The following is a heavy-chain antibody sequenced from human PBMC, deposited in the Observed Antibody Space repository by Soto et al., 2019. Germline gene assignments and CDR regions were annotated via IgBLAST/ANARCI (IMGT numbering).Heavy chain of an antibody. J-gene: IGHJ6*02. D-gene: IGHD3-10*01. V-gene: IGHV1-69*13. CDR2: IIPIFGTA. Sequence: GASVKVSCKASGGTFSSYAISWVRQAPGQGLEWMGGIIPIFGTANYAQKFQGRVTITADESTSTAYMELSSLRSEDTAVYYCARERGPNMVRGVKPDLRNNYYYYGMDVWGQGTTVTVSS. CDR3: ARERGPNMVRGVKPDLRNNYYYYGMDV. CDR1: GGTFSSYA.